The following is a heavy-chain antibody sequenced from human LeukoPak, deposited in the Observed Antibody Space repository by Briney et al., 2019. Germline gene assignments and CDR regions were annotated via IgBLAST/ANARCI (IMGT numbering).Heavy chain of an antibody. CDR2: INHSGST. Sequence: SETLSLTCAVSGGSIKSNNWWSWVRQPPGKGLEWIGEINHSGSTNYNPSLKSRVTISVDTSKNQFSLKLSSVTAADTAVYYCARGRYSSGWSMSARSYYFDYWGQGTLVTVSS. V-gene: IGHV4-4*02. D-gene: IGHD6-19*01. J-gene: IGHJ4*02. CDR3: ARGRYSSGWSMSARSYYFDY. CDR1: GGSIKSNNW.